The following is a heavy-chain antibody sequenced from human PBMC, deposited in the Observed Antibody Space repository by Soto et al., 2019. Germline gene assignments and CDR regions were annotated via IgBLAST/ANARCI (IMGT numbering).Heavy chain of an antibody. J-gene: IGHJ6*02. CDR1: GGSFCGYY. V-gene: IGHV4-34*01. CDR3: ARPLYSYGPMDV. Sequence: SETLSLTCAVYGGSFCGYYWSWIRQPPGKGLEWIGEINHSGSTNYNPSLKSRVTISVDTSKNQFSLKLSSVTAADTAVYYCARPLYSYGPMDVWGQGTTVTVSS. D-gene: IGHD5-18*01. CDR2: INHSGST.